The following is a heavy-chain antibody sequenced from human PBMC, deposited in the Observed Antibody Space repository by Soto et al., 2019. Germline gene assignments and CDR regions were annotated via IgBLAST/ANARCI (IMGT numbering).Heavy chain of an antibody. D-gene: IGHD1-26*01. Sequence: GGSRRLSCAASGFTFSSYGMNWVRQAPGKGLEWVSSISISSSYIYYADSLKGRFTISRDNSKSTVYLELNNLSAEDTAVYHCAKNQGVELVPLATVDWFDPWGQGSVVTVSS. CDR3: AKNQGVELVPLATVDWFDP. V-gene: IGHV3-21*04. J-gene: IGHJ5*02. CDR2: ISISSSYI. CDR1: GFTFSSYG.